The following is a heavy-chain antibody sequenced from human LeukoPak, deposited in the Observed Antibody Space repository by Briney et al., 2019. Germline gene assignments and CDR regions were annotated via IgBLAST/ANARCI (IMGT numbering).Heavy chain of an antibody. CDR3: AGRSTSCARYLDL. J-gene: IGHJ2*01. CDR2: IRSKVDNYAT. D-gene: IGHD2-2*01. CDR1: GFTFTGSA. V-gene: IGHV3-73*01. Sequence: GGSLTLSCAASGFTFTGSAMHWVRQASGKGLAWVGNIRSKVDNYATGYAASVKGRFTISREDSQNTAYLQLNSLKTEDTAVYYCAGRSTSCARYLDLWGRGTLVTVSS.